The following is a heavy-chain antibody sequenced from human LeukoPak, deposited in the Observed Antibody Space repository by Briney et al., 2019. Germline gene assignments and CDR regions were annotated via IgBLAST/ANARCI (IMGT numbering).Heavy chain of an antibody. CDR1: GYTFTSYD. CDR3: ARGGGDYDFWSGYYYFDY. D-gene: IGHD3-3*01. J-gene: IGHJ4*02. Sequence: EASVKVSCKASGYTFTSYDINWVRQAPGQGLEWVGWMNPNSGNTDYAQKFQGRVTMTRNTSISTAYMELSSLRSEDTAVYYCARGGGDYDFWSGYYYFDYWGQGTLVTVSS. V-gene: IGHV1-8*01. CDR2: MNPNSGNT.